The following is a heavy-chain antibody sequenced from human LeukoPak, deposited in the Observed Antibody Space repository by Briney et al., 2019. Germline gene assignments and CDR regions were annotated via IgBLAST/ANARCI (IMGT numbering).Heavy chain of an antibody. CDR3: ASPIALYCSSTSCQTANGAFDI. V-gene: IGHV1-69*02. CDR2: IIPILDIE. J-gene: IGHJ3*02. Sequence: ASEKVLCNASGRPLSSYTISWARQAPGQGLEWMGRIIPILDIENYAQKLQGRDTIPGDKYTSTAYREQQTASSEDTRVYYCASPIALYCSSTSCQTANGAFDIWGQGTMVTVSS. CDR1: GRPLSSYT. D-gene: IGHD2-2*01.